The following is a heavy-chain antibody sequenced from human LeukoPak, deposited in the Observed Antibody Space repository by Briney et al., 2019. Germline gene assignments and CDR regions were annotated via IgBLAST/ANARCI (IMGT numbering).Heavy chain of an antibody. D-gene: IGHD3-10*01. CDR2: IHHSGTS. CDR1: GGSISNNNW. CDR3: VRFVWSNYGSFDY. V-gene: IGHV4-4*02. Sequence: PSGTLSLTCAVSGGSISNNNWWSWVRQPPGKGLEWIGEIHHSGTSNYNPSLKSRVTISVDKSKNQFSLKLSSVTAADTAVYFCVRFVWSNYGSFDYWGQGTLVTVSS. J-gene: IGHJ4*02.